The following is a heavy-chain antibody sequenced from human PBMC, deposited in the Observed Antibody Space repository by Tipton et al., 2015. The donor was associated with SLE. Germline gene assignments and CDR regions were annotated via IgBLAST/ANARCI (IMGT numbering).Heavy chain of an antibody. CDR1: GFSLSSYW. CDR3: AKGSSAFVHDYVYYYGMDV. CDR2: ISGSGGST. Sequence: SLRLSCVASGFSLSSYWMHWVRQAPGKGLEWVSAISGSGGSTYYADSVKGRFTISRDNSKNTLYLQMNSLRAEDTAVYYCAKGSSAFVHDYVYYYGMDVWGQGTTVTVSS. V-gene: IGHV3-23*01. D-gene: IGHD4-17*01. J-gene: IGHJ6*02.